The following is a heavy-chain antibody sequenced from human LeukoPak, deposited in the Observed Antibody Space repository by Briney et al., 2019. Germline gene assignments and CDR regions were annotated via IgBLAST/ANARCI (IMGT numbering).Heavy chain of an antibody. CDR1: GFTFSSYA. Sequence: GGSLRLSCAASGFTFSSYAMSWVRQAPGKGLEWVSSISSSSSYIYYADSVKGRFTISRDNSKNTLYLQMNSLRAEDTAVYYCAKDSGWYYYDSSGYFDYWGQGTLVTVSS. D-gene: IGHD3-22*01. CDR2: ISSSSSYI. CDR3: AKDSGWYYYDSSGYFDY. V-gene: IGHV3-23*01. J-gene: IGHJ4*02.